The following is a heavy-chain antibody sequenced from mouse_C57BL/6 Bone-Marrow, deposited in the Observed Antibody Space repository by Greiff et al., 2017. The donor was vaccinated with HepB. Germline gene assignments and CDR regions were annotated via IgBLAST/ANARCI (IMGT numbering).Heavy chain of an antibody. CDR2: IHPNSGST. Sequence: VQLQQPGAELVKPGASVKLSCKASGYTFTSYWMHWVKQRPGQSLEWIGMIHPNSGSTNYNEKFKSKATLTVDKSSSTAYMQLSSVTSEDSAVYYCARRGLYYGSSFPYWGQGTTLTVSS. V-gene: IGHV1-64*01. CDR3: ARRGLYYGSSFPY. J-gene: IGHJ2*01. D-gene: IGHD1-1*01. CDR1: GYTFTSYW.